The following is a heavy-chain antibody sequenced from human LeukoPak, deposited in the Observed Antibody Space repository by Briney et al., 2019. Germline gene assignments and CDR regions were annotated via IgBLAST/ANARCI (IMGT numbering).Heavy chain of an antibody. V-gene: IGHV3-74*03. CDR1: GFTFNTYW. CDR2: INSDGSST. J-gene: IGHJ4*02. CDR3: AKEAMVRGVIITSSPLPFDY. Sequence: PGGSLRLSCVASGFTFNTYWMHWVRQAPGKGLVWVSRINSDGSSTTYADSVKGRFTISRDNAKNTVYLEMNSLRVEDTAVYYCAKEAMVRGVIITSSPLPFDYWGQGTLVTVSS. D-gene: IGHD3-10*01.